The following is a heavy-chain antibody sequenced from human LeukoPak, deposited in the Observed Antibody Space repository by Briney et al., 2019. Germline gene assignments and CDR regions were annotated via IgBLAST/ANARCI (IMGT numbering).Heavy chain of an antibody. V-gene: IGHV4-34*01. CDR1: GGSFSGYY. J-gene: IGHJ4*02. Sequence: SETLSRTCAVDGGSFSGYYWSWIRQPPGKGLEWIGEINHSGSTNYNPSLKSRVTISVDTSKNQFSLKLTSVTAADTAVYYCARRLFPRPFVDWGQGTLVTVSS. D-gene: IGHD2-15*01. CDR2: INHSGST. CDR3: ARRLFPRPFVD.